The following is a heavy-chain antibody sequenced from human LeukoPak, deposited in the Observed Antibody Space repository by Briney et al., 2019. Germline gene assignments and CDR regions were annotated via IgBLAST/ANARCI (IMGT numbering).Heavy chain of an antibody. CDR2: IYYSGST. Sequence: PSETLSLTCTVSGGSISSSSYYWAWIRQPPGKGLEWIGSIYYSGSTYYNPSKSRVTISVDTSKNQFSLKLSSVTAADTALYYCAKDFWSGYYSGYFDYWGQGTLVTVSS. V-gene: IGHV4-39*07. D-gene: IGHD3-3*01. CDR1: GGSISSSSYY. CDR3: AKDFWSGYYSGYFDY. J-gene: IGHJ4*02.